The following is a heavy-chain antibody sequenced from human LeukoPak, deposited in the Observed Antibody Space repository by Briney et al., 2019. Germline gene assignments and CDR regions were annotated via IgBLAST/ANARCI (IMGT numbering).Heavy chain of an antibody. V-gene: IGHV3-15*01. J-gene: IGHJ4*02. D-gene: IGHD3-22*01. CDR3: TTDPNCLYYYDSSGYYFDY. Sequence: GGSLRLSCAASGFTFSNAWMSWVRQAPGKGLEWVGRIKSKTDGGTTDYAAPVKGRFTISRDDSKNTLYLQMNSLKTEDTVVYYCTTDPNCLYYYDSSGYYFDYWGQGTLVTVSS. CDR1: GFTFSNAW. CDR2: IKSKTDGGTT.